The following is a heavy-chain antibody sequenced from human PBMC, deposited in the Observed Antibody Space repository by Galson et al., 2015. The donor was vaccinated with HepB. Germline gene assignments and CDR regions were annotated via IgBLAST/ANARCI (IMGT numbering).Heavy chain of an antibody. V-gene: IGHV4-34*01. CDR2: INHSGIT. D-gene: IGHD3-3*01. Sequence: LSLTCAVYGGSLNGYYWSWIRQPPGKGLEWIGEINHSGITNYNPSLKSRVTISVDTSKNQFSLKVTSVTAADTALFYCARGTSYDFWEDVSRRPLDPWGQGALVSVSS. CDR3: ARGTSYDFWEDVSRRPLDP. J-gene: IGHJ5*02. CDR1: GGSLNGYY.